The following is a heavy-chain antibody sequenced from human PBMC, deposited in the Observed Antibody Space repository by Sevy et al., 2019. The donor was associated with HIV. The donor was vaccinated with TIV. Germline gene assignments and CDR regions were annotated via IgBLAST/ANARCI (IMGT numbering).Heavy chain of an antibody. CDR2: LKSKAYGGTV. Sequence: GGSLRLSCTASGFTFGDYCMSWVRQAPGKGLEWVAFLKSKAYGGTVDHAASVKGRFTISRDDSKSIAYLQMNDLNTGDRGVYYCTRLKGAQSIFDYWGQGALVTVSS. D-gene: IGHD1-26*01. CDR1: GFTFGDYC. J-gene: IGHJ4*02. V-gene: IGHV3-49*04. CDR3: TRLKGAQSIFDY.